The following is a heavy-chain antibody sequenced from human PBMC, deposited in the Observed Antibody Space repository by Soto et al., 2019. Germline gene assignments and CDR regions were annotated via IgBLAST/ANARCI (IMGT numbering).Heavy chain of an antibody. CDR1: GFTFSDYY. CDR2: ITSSSTTI. Sequence: GGSLRLSCAASGFTFSDYYMSWIRQAPGKGLEWVSYITSSSTTIYYADSVKGRFTISRDNAKNSLYLQMNSLRVEDTAVYYCASPRVTGWYFVDYWGQGTLVTVSS. CDR3: ASPRVTGWYFVDY. V-gene: IGHV3-11*01. D-gene: IGHD6-19*01. J-gene: IGHJ4*01.